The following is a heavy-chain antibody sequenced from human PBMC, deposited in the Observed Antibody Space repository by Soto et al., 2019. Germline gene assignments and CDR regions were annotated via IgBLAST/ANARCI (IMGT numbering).Heavy chain of an antibody. CDR1: GFTFSSYG. J-gene: IGHJ6*02. D-gene: IGHD4-17*01. Sequence: QVQLVESGGGVVQPGRSLRLSCAASGFTFSSYGMHWVRQAPGKGLEWVAVIWYDGSNKYYADSVKGRFTISRDNSKNTLYLQMNSLRAEDTAVYYCARDHGYGRSEAEYYYYGMDVWGQGTTVTVSS. V-gene: IGHV3-33*01. CDR2: IWYDGSNK. CDR3: ARDHGYGRSEAEYYYYGMDV.